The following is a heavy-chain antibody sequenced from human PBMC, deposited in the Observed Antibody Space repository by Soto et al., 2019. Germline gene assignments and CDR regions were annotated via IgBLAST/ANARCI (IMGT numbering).Heavy chain of an antibody. V-gene: IGHV3-30-3*01. CDR2: ISYDGSNK. Sequence: GESLKISCAASGFTFSSYAMHWVRQAPGKGLEWVAVISYDGSNKYYADSVKGRFTISRDNSKNTLYLQMNSLRAEDTAVYYCAREMDGGYVGPSDYWGQGTLVTVSS. CDR1: GFTFSSYA. J-gene: IGHJ4*02. D-gene: IGHD5-12*01. CDR3: AREMDGGYVGPSDY.